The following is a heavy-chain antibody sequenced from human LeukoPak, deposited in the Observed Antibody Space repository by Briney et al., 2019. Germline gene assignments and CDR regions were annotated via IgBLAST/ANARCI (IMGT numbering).Heavy chain of an antibody. J-gene: IGHJ4*02. CDR3: TTSDYEY. Sequence: GGSLRLSCAASGFTFSIHWMTWVRQAPGKGLEWVATIKPDGNDKYFVDSVKGRFTVSRDNAKTSLYLQMNSLRAEDTAMYYCTTSDYEYWGQGTLVTVSS. CDR1: GFTFSIHW. V-gene: IGHV3-7*03. CDR2: IKPDGNDK.